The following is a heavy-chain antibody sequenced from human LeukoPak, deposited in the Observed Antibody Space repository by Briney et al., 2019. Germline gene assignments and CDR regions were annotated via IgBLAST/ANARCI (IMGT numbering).Heavy chain of an antibody. D-gene: IGHD2-15*01. CDR3: ARRRLGYCSGGSCYPVAYFDY. CDR2: IDYSGST. V-gene: IGHV4-59*01. J-gene: IGHJ4*02. CDR1: GGSISSYY. Sequence: SETLSLTCTVSGGSISSYYWSWIRQPPGKGLEWIGYIDYSGSTNYNPSLKSRVTISVDTSKNQFSLKLSSVTAADTAVSYCARRRLGYCSGGSCYPVAYFDYWGQGTLVTVSS.